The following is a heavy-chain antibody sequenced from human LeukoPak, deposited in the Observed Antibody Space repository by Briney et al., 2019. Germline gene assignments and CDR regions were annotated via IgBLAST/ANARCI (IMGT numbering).Heavy chain of an antibody. CDR3: ARILSSLAAGDSYDY. J-gene: IGHJ4*02. Sequence: GGSLRLSCAASGFTFSSYWMSWVRQAPGKGLEWVANMKQDGSEKYYVDSVTGRFTISRDNAKNSLYLQMNSPRAEDTAVYYCARILSSLAAGDSYDYWGQGTLVTVSS. D-gene: IGHD6-13*01. CDR1: GFTFSSYW. V-gene: IGHV3-7*01. CDR2: MKQDGSEK.